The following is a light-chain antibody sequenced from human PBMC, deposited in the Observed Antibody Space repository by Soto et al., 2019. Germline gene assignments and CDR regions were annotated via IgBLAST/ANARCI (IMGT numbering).Light chain of an antibody. J-gene: IGKJ1*01. CDR3: HQYVSSWT. V-gene: IGKV3-20*01. Sequence: EIVLTQSPGTLSLSPGGRATLPWRASQSVSSNYLVWYQQKPGQAPRLLIYGASSRATGIPDRFSGSGSGTDFTLTISRLEPEDFAVYYCHQYVSSWTFGQGTKVDIK. CDR2: GAS. CDR1: QSVSSNY.